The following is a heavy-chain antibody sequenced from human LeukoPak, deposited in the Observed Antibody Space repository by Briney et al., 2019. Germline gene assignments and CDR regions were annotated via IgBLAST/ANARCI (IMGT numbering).Heavy chain of an antibody. CDR2: ISGSGGST. CDR1: GFTFSSYA. D-gene: IGHD3-22*01. CDR3: AKRGYDSGGYYGYFDY. J-gene: IGHJ4*02. V-gene: IGHV3-23*01. Sequence: PGGSLRLSCAASGFTFSSYAMSWVRQAPGKGLEWVSVISGSGGSTYYADSVQGRFTISRDNSKNTLYLQMNSLRAEDTAVYYCAKRGYDSGGYYGYFDYWAQGTLVTVSS.